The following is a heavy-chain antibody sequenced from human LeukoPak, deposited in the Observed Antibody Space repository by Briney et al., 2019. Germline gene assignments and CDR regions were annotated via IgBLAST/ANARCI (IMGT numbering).Heavy chain of an antibody. J-gene: IGHJ4*02. CDR3: AKVLWDFTYYDFWSGPPGGYFDY. CDR1: GFTFSSYA. V-gene: IGHV3-23*01. CDR2: ISGGSGST. Sequence: PGGSLRLSCAASGFTFSSYAMSWVRQAPGKGLAWVSTISGGSGSTYCADSVKGRFTISRDNSKNTLYLQMNSLRAEDTAVYYCAKVLWDFTYYDFWSGPPGGYFDYWGQGTLVTVSS. D-gene: IGHD3-3*01.